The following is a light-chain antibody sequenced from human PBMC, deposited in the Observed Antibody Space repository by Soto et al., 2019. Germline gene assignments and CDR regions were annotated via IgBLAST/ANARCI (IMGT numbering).Light chain of an antibody. Sequence: EIVMTQSPATLSVSPGERATLSCRASQSVSSYLAWYQQKPGQAPRLLIYGASTRATGIPARFSGSGSGTEFTLTISSLQSEDFAVYYCQQYNNWLSWTFGQGTKVEIK. J-gene: IGKJ1*01. CDR2: GAS. V-gene: IGKV3-15*01. CDR3: QQYNNWLSWT. CDR1: QSVSSY.